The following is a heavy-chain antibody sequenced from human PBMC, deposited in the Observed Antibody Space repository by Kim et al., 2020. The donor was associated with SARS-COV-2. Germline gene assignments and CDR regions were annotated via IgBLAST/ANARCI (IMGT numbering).Heavy chain of an antibody. CDR3: ARVHCSGGACFWDY. D-gene: IGHD2-21*02. J-gene: IGHJ4*02. CDR2: ISTYNDNR. Sequence: ASVKVSCTASGYDFTNFGLIWLRQAPGQGLEWMGWISTYNDNRKYAQQVQGRLIMTADTPTSTAYMELRSLRSDDTAIYFCARVHCSGGACFWDYWGQGTLVTVSS. CDR1: GYDFTNFG. V-gene: IGHV1-18*01.